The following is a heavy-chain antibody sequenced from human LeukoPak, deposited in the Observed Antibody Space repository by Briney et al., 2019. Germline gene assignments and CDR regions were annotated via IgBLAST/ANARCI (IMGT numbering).Heavy chain of an antibody. D-gene: IGHD3-3*01. CDR3: TSAPRGFWSGYSPYYFDY. J-gene: IGHJ4*02. V-gene: IGHV3-7*01. CDR1: GFTFSSYR. Sequence: GGSLRLSCAASGFTFSSYRMSWVRQAPGKGLEWVANIKQDGSEKYYVDSVKGRFTISRDNAKNSLYLQMNSLRAEDTAVYYCTSAPRGFWSGYSPYYFDYWGQGTLVTVSS. CDR2: IKQDGSEK.